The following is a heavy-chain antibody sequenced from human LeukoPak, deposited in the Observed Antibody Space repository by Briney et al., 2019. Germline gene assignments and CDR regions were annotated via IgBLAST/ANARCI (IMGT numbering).Heavy chain of an antibody. Sequence: GGSLRLSCATSGFTFSTYWMSCVRQAPGKGLEWVANIKQDGSETYYADSVKGRFTIFGDNAKNSLYLQMDSLRVEDTAVYYCANGDGFDYWGQGTLVIVSS. D-gene: IGHD5-24*01. CDR2: IKQDGSET. CDR1: GFTFSTYW. V-gene: IGHV3-7*01. J-gene: IGHJ4*02. CDR3: ANGDGFDY.